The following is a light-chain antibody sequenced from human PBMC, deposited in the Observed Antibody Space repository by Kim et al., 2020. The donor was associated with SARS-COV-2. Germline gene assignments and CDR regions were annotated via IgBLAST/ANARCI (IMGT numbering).Light chain of an antibody. Sequence: GQSITIACPGTSSDVGGYNYVSWYQQHPGKAPTLMIYDVSKRPSGVSNRFSGSKSGNTASLTISGLQAEDEADYYCSSYTSSSTLVFGGGTQLTVL. J-gene: IGLJ2*01. V-gene: IGLV2-14*04. CDR1: SSDVGGYNY. CDR2: DVS. CDR3: SSYTSSSTLV.